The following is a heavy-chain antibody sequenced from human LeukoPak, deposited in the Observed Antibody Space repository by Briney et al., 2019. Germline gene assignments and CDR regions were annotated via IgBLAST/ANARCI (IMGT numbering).Heavy chain of an antibody. D-gene: IGHD3-22*01. Sequence: ASVKVSCKASGYTFTGYYMHWVRQAPGQGLEWMGWINPNSGGTNSAQKFQGRVTMTRDTSISTAYMELSRLRSDDTAVYYCARVTYYYDSSGCSAFDYWGQGTLVTVST. V-gene: IGHV1-2*02. J-gene: IGHJ4*02. CDR3: ARVTYYYDSSGCSAFDY. CDR1: GYTFTGYY. CDR2: INPNSGGT.